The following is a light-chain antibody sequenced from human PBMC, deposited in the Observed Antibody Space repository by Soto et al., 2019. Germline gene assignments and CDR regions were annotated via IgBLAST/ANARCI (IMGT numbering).Light chain of an antibody. CDR2: EVR. J-gene: IGLJ2*01. Sequence: QSALTRPASVSGSPGQSITISCTGTSRDVGGHNYVSWYQQHPGKAPKLMIYEVRNRPSGVSNRFSGSKSGNTASLTISGLQAEDEADYYCSSYTSSSTVVFGGGTKVTVL. V-gene: IGLV2-14*01. CDR3: SSYTSSSTVV. CDR1: SRDVGGHNY.